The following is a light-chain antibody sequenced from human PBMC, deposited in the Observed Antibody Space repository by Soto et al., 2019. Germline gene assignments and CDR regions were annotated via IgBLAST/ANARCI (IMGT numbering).Light chain of an antibody. Sequence: QSALTQPPSASGSPGQSVTMSRTGTSSDVGAYNYVSWYQQHAGKAPKLVIYEVTKRPSGVPDRFSGSKSANTASLTVSGLQAEDEADYYCSSFASSNTWVFGGGTKLTVL. CDR3: SSFASSNTWV. J-gene: IGLJ3*02. CDR1: SSDVGAYNY. V-gene: IGLV2-8*01. CDR2: EVT.